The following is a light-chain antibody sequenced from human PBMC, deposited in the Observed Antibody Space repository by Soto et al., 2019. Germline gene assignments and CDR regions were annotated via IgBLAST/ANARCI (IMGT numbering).Light chain of an antibody. J-gene: IGKJ3*01. Sequence: DIQLTQYPSSLSASVGDRVTITCQASQDIINYLNRYQQKSGQAPKLLIYDASNLETAVPSRFSGSGSGTDFTFTISSLQLEDIATYYCQHYDNLPFTFGPGTKVDIK. CDR2: DAS. V-gene: IGKV1-33*01. CDR1: QDIINY. CDR3: QHYDNLPFT.